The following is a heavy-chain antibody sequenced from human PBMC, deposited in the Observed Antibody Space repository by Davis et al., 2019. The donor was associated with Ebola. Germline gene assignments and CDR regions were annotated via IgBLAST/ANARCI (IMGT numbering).Heavy chain of an antibody. V-gene: IGHV3-30*02. J-gene: IGHJ4*02. CDR2: IWFDGRRE. Sequence: GESLKISCVVSGLTFSKYGMHWVRQPPGKGPEWVAFIWFDGRREHYIDSVKGRFTISRDNSKNTLYLQMKALRPEDTAVYYCAKDPLGHTGENDYWGQGTLVTVSS. CDR1: GLTFSKYG. D-gene: IGHD4-17*01. CDR3: AKDPLGHTGENDY.